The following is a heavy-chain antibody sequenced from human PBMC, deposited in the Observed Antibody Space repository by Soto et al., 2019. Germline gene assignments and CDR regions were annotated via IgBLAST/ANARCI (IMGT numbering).Heavy chain of an antibody. V-gene: IGHV3-7*01. Sequence: EVQLVQSGGDLVQPGGSLRLSCAASGFPFRETWMSWVRQAPGKELEFVANINPDGSVHNYMDSVKGRFTISRDNAKNSVYLQMNSLSAEDAAVYYCASDPAYSSFALWGQGTLVTVSS. CDR2: INPDGSVH. J-gene: IGHJ4*02. CDR3: ASDPAYSSFAL. D-gene: IGHD6-6*01. CDR1: GFPFRETW.